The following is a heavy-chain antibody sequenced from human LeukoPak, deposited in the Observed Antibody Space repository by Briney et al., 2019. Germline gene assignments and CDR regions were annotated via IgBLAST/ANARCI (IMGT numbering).Heavy chain of an antibody. CDR2: IYDSGST. Sequence: MPSETLSLTCTVSGGSISSSSYYWGWIRQPPGKGLEGSGSIYDSGSTYYNPSLKSRVTISVDTSKNQFSLKLSSVTAADTAVYYCAAGGTFWGQGTLVTVSS. CDR1: GGSISSSSYY. J-gene: IGHJ4*02. D-gene: IGHD6-13*01. V-gene: IGHV4-39*01. CDR3: AAGGTF.